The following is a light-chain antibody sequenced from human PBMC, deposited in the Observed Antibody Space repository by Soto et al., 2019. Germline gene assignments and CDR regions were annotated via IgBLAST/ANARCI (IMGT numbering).Light chain of an antibody. V-gene: IGLV2-11*01. CDR1: SSDVGGHNL. CDR3: CSYAGSSPWV. Sequence: QSALTQPRSVSGSPGQSVTISCTGTSSDVGGHNLVSCYHHHPGKAPNLGIYDVSKWPSGVPDLCFGSQSGNTPSLTISGIQAEDEAEYYCCSYAGSSPWVFGGGTKVTVL. J-gene: IGLJ3*02. CDR2: DVS.